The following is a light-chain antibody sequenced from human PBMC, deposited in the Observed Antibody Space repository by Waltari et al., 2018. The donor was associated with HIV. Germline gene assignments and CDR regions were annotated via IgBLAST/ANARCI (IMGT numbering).Light chain of an antibody. CDR1: GSDLRDYNS. CDR3: TSYISSASPE. Sequence: QSALTQPASVSGSPGQSITISCTGTGSDLRDYNSVSWYQHHPGKAPKLIIYEVSNRPSGVSSRFSGSISGNTASLTISGLQAEDEADYFCTSYISSASPEFGGGTKVTVL. V-gene: IGLV2-14*01. J-gene: IGLJ3*02. CDR2: EVS.